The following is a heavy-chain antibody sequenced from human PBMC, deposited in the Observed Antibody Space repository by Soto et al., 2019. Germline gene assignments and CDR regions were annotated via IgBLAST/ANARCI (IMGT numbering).Heavy chain of an antibody. CDR2: IYYSGST. D-gene: IGHD2-2*01. J-gene: IGHJ4*02. Sequence: SETLSLTCTVSGGSISSGGYYWSWIRQHPGKGLEWIGYIYYSGSTYYNPSLKSRVTISVDTPKNQFSLKLSSVTAADTAVYYCARGSSTSVCFDYWGQGTLVTVSS. CDR1: GGSISSGGYY. V-gene: IGHV4-31*03. CDR3: ARGSSTSVCFDY.